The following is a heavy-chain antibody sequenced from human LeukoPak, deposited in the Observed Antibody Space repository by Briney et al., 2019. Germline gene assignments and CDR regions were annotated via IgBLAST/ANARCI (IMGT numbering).Heavy chain of an antibody. CDR2: INHSGST. Sequence: SETLSLTCAVYGGSFSGYYWSWIRQPPGKGLEWIGEINHSGSTNYNPSLKSRVTISVDTSKNQFSLKLSSVTAADTAVYYCARARVQSLSGWYNYYGMDVWGQGTTDTVSS. CDR3: ARARVQSLSGWYNYYGMDV. D-gene: IGHD6-19*01. CDR1: GGSFSGYY. J-gene: IGHJ6*02. V-gene: IGHV4-34*01.